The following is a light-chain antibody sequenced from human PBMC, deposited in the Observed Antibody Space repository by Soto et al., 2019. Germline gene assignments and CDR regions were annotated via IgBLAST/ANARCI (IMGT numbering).Light chain of an antibody. CDR1: QSVSSSSY. V-gene: IGKV3-20*01. Sequence: EIVLTQSPGTLSLSPGERATLSCRASQSVSSSSYLAWYQQKPGQAPRLLIYGASSRATGIPDRFSGSGSATYFTLTISRLEPEDVAVYYCRQYGSSPSYTFGQGTKLEIK. CDR2: GAS. CDR3: RQYGSSPSYT. J-gene: IGKJ2*01.